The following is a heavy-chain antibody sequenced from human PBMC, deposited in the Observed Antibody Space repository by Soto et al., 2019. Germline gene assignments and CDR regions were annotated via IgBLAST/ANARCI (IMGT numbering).Heavy chain of an antibody. CDR1: GFTFSSYA. CDR2: ISGSGGST. J-gene: IGHJ3*02. CDR3: AKAGAYDILTGYSNDAFDI. D-gene: IGHD3-9*01. Sequence: GGSLRLSCAASGFTFSSYAMSWVRQAPGKGLEWVSAISGSGGSTYYADSVKGRFTISRDNSKNTLYLQMNSLRAEDTAVYYCAKAGAYDILTGYSNDAFDIWGQGTMVTVSS. V-gene: IGHV3-23*01.